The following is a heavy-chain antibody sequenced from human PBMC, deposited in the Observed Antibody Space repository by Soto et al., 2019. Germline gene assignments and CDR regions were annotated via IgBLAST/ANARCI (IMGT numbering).Heavy chain of an antibody. CDR2: IKSKTDGGTT. V-gene: IGHV3-15*01. CDR3: TTDYYDSSGPFDY. Sequence: PGGSLRLSCAASGFTFSNAWMSWVRQAPGKGLEWVGRIKSKTDGGTTDYAAPVKGRFTISRDASKNTMYLQMNRLKTEDTAVYYCTTDYYDSSGPFDYWGQATLVTVSS. J-gene: IGHJ4*02. CDR1: GFTFSNAW. D-gene: IGHD3-22*01.